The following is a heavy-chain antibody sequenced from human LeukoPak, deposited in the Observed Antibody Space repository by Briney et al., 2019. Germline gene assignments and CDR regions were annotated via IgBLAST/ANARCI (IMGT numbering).Heavy chain of an antibody. D-gene: IGHD3-16*02. CDR3: ATRGGYPNHHYYYYGMDV. CDR2: FDPEDGET. J-gene: IGHJ6*02. CDR1: GYTLTELS. Sequence: PGASVKVSCKVSGYTLTELSMHWVRQAPGKGLEWMGGFDPEDGETIYAQKFQGRVTMTEDTSTDTAYMELSSLRSEDTAVYYCATRGGYPNHHYYYYGMDVWGQGTTVTVSS. V-gene: IGHV1-24*01.